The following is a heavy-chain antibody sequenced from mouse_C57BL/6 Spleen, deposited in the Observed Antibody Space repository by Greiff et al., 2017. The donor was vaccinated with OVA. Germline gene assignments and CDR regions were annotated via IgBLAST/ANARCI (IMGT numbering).Heavy chain of an antibody. J-gene: IGHJ1*03. CDR3: AKPHYYGSSYGYFDV. V-gene: IGHV2-5*01. CDR1: GFSLTSYG. Sequence: VQLVESGPGLVQPSQSLSITCTVSGFSLTSYGVHWVRQSPGKGLEWLGVIWRGGSTDYNAAFMSRLSITKDNSKSQVFFKMNSLQADDTAIYYCAKPHYYGSSYGYFDVWGTGTTVTVSS. CDR2: IWRGGST. D-gene: IGHD1-1*01.